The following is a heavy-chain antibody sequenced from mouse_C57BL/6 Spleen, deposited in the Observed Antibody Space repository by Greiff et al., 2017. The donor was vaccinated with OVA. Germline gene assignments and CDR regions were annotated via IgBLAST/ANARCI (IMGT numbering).Heavy chain of an antibody. V-gene: IGHV3-6*01. Sequence: EVKLMESGPGLVKPSQSLSLTCSVTGYSITSGYYWNWIRQFPGNKLEWMGYISYDGSNNYNPSLNNRISITRDTSKNQFFLKLNSVTTEDTATYYCARSGDAMDYWGQGTSVTVSS. D-gene: IGHD1-3*01. CDR2: ISYDGSN. J-gene: IGHJ4*01. CDR3: ARSGDAMDY. CDR1: GYSITSGYY.